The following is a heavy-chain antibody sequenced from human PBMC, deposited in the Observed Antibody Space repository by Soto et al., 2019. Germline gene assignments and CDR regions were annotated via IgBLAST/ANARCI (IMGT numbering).Heavy chain of an antibody. Sequence: QVQLVESGGGVVQPGRSLRLSCAASGFTFSSYAMHWVRQAPGKGLEWVAVISYDGSNKYYADSVKGRFTISRDNSKNTLYLHMNSLRAEDTAVYYCASDRGSGWFDPWGQGTLVTVSS. CDR1: GFTFSSYA. J-gene: IGHJ5*02. V-gene: IGHV3-30-3*01. CDR2: ISYDGSNK. D-gene: IGHD3-10*01. CDR3: ASDRGSGWFDP.